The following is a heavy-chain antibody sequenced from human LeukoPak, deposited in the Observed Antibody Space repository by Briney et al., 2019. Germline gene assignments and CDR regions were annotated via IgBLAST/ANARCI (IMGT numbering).Heavy chain of an antibody. D-gene: IGHD1-7*01. Sequence: GASVKVSCKASGYTFTSYYMHWVRQAPGQGLEWMGIINPSGGSTSYAQKFQGRVTMTRDMSTSTVYMELSSLRSEDTAVYYCARALSGTTLKFYFDYWGQGTLVTVSS. CDR2: INPSGGST. CDR1: GYTFTSYY. CDR3: ARALSGTTLKFYFDY. J-gene: IGHJ4*02. V-gene: IGHV1-46*01.